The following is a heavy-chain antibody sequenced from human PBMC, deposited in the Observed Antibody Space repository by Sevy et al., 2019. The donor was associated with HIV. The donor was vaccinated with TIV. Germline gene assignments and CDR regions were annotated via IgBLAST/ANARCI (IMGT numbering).Heavy chain of an antibody. CDR1: GFTFSSYS. D-gene: IGHD3-10*01. J-gene: IGHJ4*01. V-gene: IGHV3-21*01. Sequence: GGSLRLSCAASGFTFSSYSMNWVRQAPGKGLEWVSSISSSSSYIYYADSVKGRFTISRDNAKNSLYLQMNSLIAEATAVYYCARVFGPIWFGEVDYWGHGTLVTVSS. CDR2: ISSSSSYI. CDR3: ARVFGPIWFGEVDY.